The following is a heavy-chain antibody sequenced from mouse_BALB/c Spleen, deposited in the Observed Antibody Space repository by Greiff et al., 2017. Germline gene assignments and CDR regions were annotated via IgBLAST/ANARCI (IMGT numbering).Heavy chain of an antibody. CDR2: ISYSGST. CDR3: ARIPLYYGSSYWYFDV. V-gene: IGHV3-8*02. Sequence: VQLKESGPSLVKPSQTLSLTCSVTGDSITSGYWNWIRKFPGNKLEYMGYISYSGSTYYNPSLKSRISITRDTSKNQYYLQLNSVTTEDTATYYCARIPLYYGSSYWYFDVWGAGTTVTVSS. CDR1: GDSITSGY. J-gene: IGHJ1*01. D-gene: IGHD1-1*01.